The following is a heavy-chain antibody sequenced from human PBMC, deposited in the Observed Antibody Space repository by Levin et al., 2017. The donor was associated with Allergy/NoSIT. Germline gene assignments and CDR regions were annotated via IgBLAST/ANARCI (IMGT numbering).Heavy chain of an antibody. CDR1: GFSITSYG. J-gene: IGHJ4*02. CDR2: IWSDESNK. V-gene: IGHV3-33*01. CDR3: ARGRHCTSTNCYFDY. Sequence: GESLKISCVASGFSITSYGMHWVRQAPGKGLQWVAIIWSDESNKYYSDSVKGRFTISRDTSKNTVFLEMNSLRAEDTAVYYCARGRHCTSTNCYFDYWGQGTLVTVSS. D-gene: IGHD2/OR15-2a*01.